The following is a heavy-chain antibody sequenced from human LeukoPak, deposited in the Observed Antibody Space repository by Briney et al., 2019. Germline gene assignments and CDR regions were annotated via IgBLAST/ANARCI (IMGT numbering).Heavy chain of an antibody. V-gene: IGHV3-21*01. CDR1: GFTFSSYS. Sequence: GGSLRLSCAASGFTFSSYSMNWVRQARGEGLEWVSSISSSSSYIYYADSVKGRFTISRDNAKNSLYLQMNSLRAEDTAVYYCARVTRSVSDFDYWGQGTLVTVSS. D-gene: IGHD3-9*01. CDR3: ARVTRSVSDFDY. J-gene: IGHJ4*02. CDR2: ISSSSSYI.